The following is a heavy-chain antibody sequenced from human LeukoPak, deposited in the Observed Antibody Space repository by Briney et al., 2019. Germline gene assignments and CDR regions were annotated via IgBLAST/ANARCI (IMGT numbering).Heavy chain of an antibody. Sequence: SETLSLTCAVYGGSFSGYYWSWIRQPPGKGLEWIGEINHSGSTNYNPSLKSRVTISVDTSKNQFSLKLSSVTAADTAVYYCAGSRRSRGFKLGYYYYTDVLVKVTTVSVYS. V-gene: IGHV4-34*01. D-gene: IGHD3-10*01. CDR3: AGSRRSRGFKLGYYYYTDV. CDR1: GGSFSGYY. J-gene: IGHJ6*03. CDR2: INHSGST.